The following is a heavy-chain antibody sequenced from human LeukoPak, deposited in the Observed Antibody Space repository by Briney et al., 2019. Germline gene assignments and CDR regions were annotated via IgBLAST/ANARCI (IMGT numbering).Heavy chain of an antibody. Sequence: SETLSLTCAVYGGSFSGYYWSWIRQPPGKGLEWIGEINHSGSTNYNPSLKSRVTISVDTSKNQFSLKLSSVTAADTAVYYCARMRRYSGYGVRLLAFDAFDIWGQGTMVTVSS. V-gene: IGHV4-34*01. J-gene: IGHJ3*02. CDR1: GGSFSGYY. CDR3: ARMRRYSGYGVRLLAFDAFDI. D-gene: IGHD5-12*01. CDR2: INHSGST.